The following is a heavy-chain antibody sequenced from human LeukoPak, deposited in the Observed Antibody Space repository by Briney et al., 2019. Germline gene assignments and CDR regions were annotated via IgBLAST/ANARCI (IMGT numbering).Heavy chain of an antibody. Sequence: ASVKVSCKASGYTFTSYDINWVRQTTGQGLEWMGWMNPNSGNAGYAQKFQGRVTITRNTSISTAYMELSSLRSEDTAVYYCARRAGAYSHPYDYWGQGTLVTVSS. V-gene: IGHV1-8*03. CDR3: ARRAGAYSHPYDY. D-gene: IGHD4/OR15-4a*01. CDR1: GYTFTSYD. CDR2: MNPNSGNA. J-gene: IGHJ4*02.